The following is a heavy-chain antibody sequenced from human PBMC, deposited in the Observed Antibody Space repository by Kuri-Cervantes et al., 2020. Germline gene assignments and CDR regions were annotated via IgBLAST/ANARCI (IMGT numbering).Heavy chain of an antibody. Sequence: GESLKISCTASGFTFSSYEMNWVRQAPGKGLEWVAQIKEDGSQRYYVESLKGRFTISRDNAKNSLFLQINSLRVEDTAVYYCATDKGYFAFDYWGQGTLVTVSS. J-gene: IGHJ4*02. CDR3: ATDKGYFAFDY. D-gene: IGHD1-26*01. V-gene: IGHV3-7*01. CDR2: IKEDGSQR. CDR1: GFTFSSYE.